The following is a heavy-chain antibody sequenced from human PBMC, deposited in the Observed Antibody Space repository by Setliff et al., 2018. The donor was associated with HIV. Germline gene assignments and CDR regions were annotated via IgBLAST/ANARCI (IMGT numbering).Heavy chain of an antibody. CDR2: INPNSGGT. J-gene: IGHJ4*02. Sequence: ASVKVSCKASGGTFSSYAISWVRQAPGQGLECMGMINPNSGGTNSAQRFQGRVTMTSDTSISTTYMESSTLRSDDTAVYYCARSPSRFFWNGYHQGGFGSRNHYYFDYWGQGTLVTVSS. V-gene: IGHV1-2*02. CDR3: ARSPSRFFWNGYHQGGFGSRNHYYFDY. CDR1: GGTFSSYA. D-gene: IGHD3-3*01.